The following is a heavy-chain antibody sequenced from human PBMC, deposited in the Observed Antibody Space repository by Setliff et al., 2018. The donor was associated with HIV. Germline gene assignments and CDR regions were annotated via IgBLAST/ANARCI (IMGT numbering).Heavy chain of an antibody. CDR2: ISAYNGNT. Sequence: ASVKVSCKASGYTFTSYGISWVRQAPGQGLEWMGWISAYNGNTNYAQKLQGRVTMTTDTSTSTAYRELRSLRSDDTGLYYCAREDSYDSRGYYYYYYMDFWGKGTTSTAP. CDR1: GYTFTSYG. CDR3: AREDSYDSRGYYYYYYMDF. D-gene: IGHD3-22*01. J-gene: IGHJ6*03. V-gene: IGHV1-18*01.